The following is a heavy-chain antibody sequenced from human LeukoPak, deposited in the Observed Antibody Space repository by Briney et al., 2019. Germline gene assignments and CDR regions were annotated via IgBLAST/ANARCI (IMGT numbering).Heavy chain of an antibody. V-gene: IGHV4-59*12. CDR2: IYYSGST. CDR1: GGSISSYY. J-gene: IGHJ4*02. D-gene: IGHD3-10*01. CDR3: AGDYGSGSYRFDF. Sequence: SETLSLTCTVSGGSISSYYWSWIRQPPGKGLEWVGYIYYSGSTNYNPSLKSRLTISIDTSRNQFSLKLSSVTAADTAVYYCAGDYGSGSYRFDFWGQGTLVTVSS.